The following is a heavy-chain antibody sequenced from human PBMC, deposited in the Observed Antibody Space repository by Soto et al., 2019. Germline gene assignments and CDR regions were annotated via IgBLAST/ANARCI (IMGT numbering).Heavy chain of an antibody. Sequence: PSETLSLTCPVSRGSINNSSRTWIRQPPGKRLEWIGYIHYTGSTNYNPSLRGRVTMSVDTSKNQFSLKLTSVTAADTAVYYCVKVAGGGLFDYWGPGNLVTVSS. CDR1: RGSINNSS. D-gene: IGHD2-15*01. CDR2: IHYTGST. V-gene: IGHV4-59*01. J-gene: IGHJ4*02. CDR3: VKVAGGGLFDY.